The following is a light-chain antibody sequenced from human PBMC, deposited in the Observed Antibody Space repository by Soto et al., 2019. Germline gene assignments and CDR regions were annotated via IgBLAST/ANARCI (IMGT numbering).Light chain of an antibody. CDR2: DAS. V-gene: IGKV3-15*01. CDR3: QQYNNWPPGT. J-gene: IGKJ1*01. CDR1: QSVSGN. Sequence: EIVMTQSPATLSVSPGEGATLSCRASQSVSGNLAWYQQKPGQAPRLLIYDASTRATGIPARFSGSGSRTEFTLTISGLQSEDFAVYYCQQYNNWPPGTFGQGTKVEIK.